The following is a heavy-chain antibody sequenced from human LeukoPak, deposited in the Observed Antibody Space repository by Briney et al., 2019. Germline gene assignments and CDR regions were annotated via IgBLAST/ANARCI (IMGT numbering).Heavy chain of an antibody. Sequence: GGSLRLSCAASGFTFSTYEMHWVRQAPGKGLEWLSYISSSGSTIHYADSAKGRFTISGDNAKNSLFLQMNSLRAEDTAVYYCAREMGLVEMSTLIPGGAFDIWGQGTAATVSS. D-gene: IGHD5-24*01. V-gene: IGHV3-48*03. CDR3: AREMGLVEMSTLIPGGAFDI. J-gene: IGHJ3*02. CDR2: ISSSGSTI. CDR1: GFTFSTYE.